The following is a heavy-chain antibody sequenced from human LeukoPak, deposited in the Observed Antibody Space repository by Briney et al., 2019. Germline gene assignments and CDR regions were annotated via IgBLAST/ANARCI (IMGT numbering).Heavy chain of an antibody. CDR3: ARVSGYDSTIDY. Sequence: ASVKVSCKASGYTFTIYDINWVRQATGQGLEWMGWMNPNSGNTGYAQKFQGRVTMTRNTSISTAYMELSSLRSEDTAVYYCARVSGYDSTIDYWGQGTLVTVSS. D-gene: IGHD5-12*01. J-gene: IGHJ4*02. V-gene: IGHV1-8*01. CDR1: GYTFTIYD. CDR2: MNPNSGNT.